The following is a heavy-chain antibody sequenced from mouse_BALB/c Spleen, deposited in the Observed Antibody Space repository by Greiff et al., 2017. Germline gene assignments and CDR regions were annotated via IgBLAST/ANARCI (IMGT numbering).Heavy chain of an antibody. Sequence: EVQLQQSAPGLLKPSQSLSLTCTVTGYSITSDYAWNCIRQFPGHKLEWMGYISYSGSTSYNPSLKSRISITRDTSKNQFFLQWNSVTTEDTSTYCGARRGYGYDDYWGQGTTLTVST. CDR2: ISYSGST. CDR3: ARRGYGYDDY. J-gene: IGHJ2*01. CDR1: GYSITSDYA. V-gene: IGHV3-2*02. D-gene: IGHD2-2*01.